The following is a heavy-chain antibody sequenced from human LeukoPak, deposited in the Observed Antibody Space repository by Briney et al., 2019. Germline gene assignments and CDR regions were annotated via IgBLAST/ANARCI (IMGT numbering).Heavy chain of an antibody. CDR2: IYYSGST. J-gene: IGHJ5*02. CDR3: ARRGYYGSGMGPNWFDP. V-gene: IGHV4-30-4*07. CDR1: GGSISSGGYS. D-gene: IGHD3-10*01. Sequence: SQTLSLTCAVSGGSISSGGYSWSWIRQPPGKGLEWIGYIYYSGSTYYNPSLKNRVTISVDTSKNQFSLKLSSVTAADTAVYYCARRGYYGSGMGPNWFDPWGQGTLVTVSS.